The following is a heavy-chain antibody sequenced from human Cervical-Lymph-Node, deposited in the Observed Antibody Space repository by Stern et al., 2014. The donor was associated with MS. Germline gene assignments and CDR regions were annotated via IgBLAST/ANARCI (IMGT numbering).Heavy chain of an antibody. CDR2: IFPGGSDI. Sequence: MQLVQSGPEVKRPGESLKISCQASGYTFTSYWIGWVRQMPGKGLEWIAIIFPGGSDIRYSPSFQGPVPISADKSSSTAYLQWNNLKASDTAIYYCARQRYFDYWGQGTLVTVSS. CDR3: ARQRYFDY. V-gene: IGHV5-51*01. CDR1: GYTFTSYW. J-gene: IGHJ4*02.